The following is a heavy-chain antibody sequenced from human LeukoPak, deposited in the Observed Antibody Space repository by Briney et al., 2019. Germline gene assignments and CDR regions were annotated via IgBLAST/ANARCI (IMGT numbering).Heavy chain of an antibody. J-gene: IGHJ2*01. CDR2: IYHSGST. D-gene: IGHD3-10*01. V-gene: IGHV4-38-2*02. CDR3: VRRGVLWFGELSYYYFDL. CDR1: GYSISSGYY. Sequence: SETLSLTCIVSGYSISSGYYWGWIRQPPGKGLEWIVSIYHSGSTYYNPSLKSRVTISVDTSKNQFSLKLDSLTAADTAVYYCVRRGVLWFGELSYYYFDLWGRGTLVAVSS.